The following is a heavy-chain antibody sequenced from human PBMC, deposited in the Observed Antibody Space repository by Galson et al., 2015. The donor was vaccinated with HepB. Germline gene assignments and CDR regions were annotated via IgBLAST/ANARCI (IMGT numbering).Heavy chain of an antibody. CDR2: IIPILGTA. Sequence: SVKVSCKASGGSFSSFAISWVRQAPGQGLEWMGGIIPILGTANYAQKFQGRVTISADESTSTAYVELSSLRSEDTAVYYCARDRDRGVNGMDVWGLGTTVTVSS. J-gene: IGHJ6*02. D-gene: IGHD3-10*01. V-gene: IGHV1-69*13. CDR3: ARDRDRGVNGMDV. CDR1: GGSFSSFA.